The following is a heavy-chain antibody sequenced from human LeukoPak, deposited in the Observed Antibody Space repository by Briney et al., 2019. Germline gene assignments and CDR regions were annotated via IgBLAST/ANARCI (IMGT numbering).Heavy chain of an antibody. CDR2: IHYTGST. Sequence: SETLSLTCTVSGGSISTYYWSWIRQPPGKGLEWIAYIHYTGSTNYNPSLKSRVTISVDTSKNHSSLKVSSVTAADTAVHYCARGEYYYYMDVWGRGTTVTVSS. CDR3: ARGEYYYYMDV. CDR1: GGSISTYY. J-gene: IGHJ6*03. V-gene: IGHV4-59*01.